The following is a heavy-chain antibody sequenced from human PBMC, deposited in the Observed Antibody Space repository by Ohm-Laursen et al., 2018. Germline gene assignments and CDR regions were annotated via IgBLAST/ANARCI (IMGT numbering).Heavy chain of an antibody. Sequence: TLSLTCTVSGGSISSGGYYWSWTRQHPGKGLEWIGYIYYSGSTYYNPSLKSRVTISVDTSKNQFSLKLSSVTAADTAVYYCARDGSTDNWFDPWGQGTLVTVSS. V-gene: IGHV4-31*03. J-gene: IGHJ5*02. CDR2: IYYSGST. D-gene: IGHD1-26*01. CDR1: GGSISSGGYY. CDR3: ARDGSTDNWFDP.